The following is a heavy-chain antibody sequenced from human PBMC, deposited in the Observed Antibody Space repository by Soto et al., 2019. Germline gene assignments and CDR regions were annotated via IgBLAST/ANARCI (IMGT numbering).Heavy chain of an antibody. CDR1: GFTFSSYS. Sequence: EVQLVESGGGLVKPGGSLRLSCAASGFTFSSYSMNWVRQAPGKGLEWVSSISSSSSYIYYADSVKGRFTTSRDNAKNSLYLQMNSLRAEDTAVYYCAKGLVTGLYYYYYYMDVWGKGTTVTVSS. V-gene: IGHV3-21*01. D-gene: IGHD4-4*01. J-gene: IGHJ6*03. CDR2: ISSSSSYI. CDR3: AKGLVTGLYYYYYYMDV.